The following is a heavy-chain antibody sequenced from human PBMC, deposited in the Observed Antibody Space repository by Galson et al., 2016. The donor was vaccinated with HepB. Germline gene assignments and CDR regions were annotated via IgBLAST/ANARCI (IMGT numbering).Heavy chain of an antibody. CDR2: TSNDGSNK. Sequence: SLRLSCAASGLTFSNYGMHWVRQAPGKGLEWVTVTSNDGSNKYYADSVKGRFTISRDNSKNTLYLQMNSLRAKDTAVYYCAKERQSGYCSSTDCYGLDYWGQGTLVTVSS. J-gene: IGHJ4*02. D-gene: IGHD2-2*01. CDR3: AKERQSGYCSSTDCYGLDY. V-gene: IGHV3-30*18. CDR1: GLTFSNYG.